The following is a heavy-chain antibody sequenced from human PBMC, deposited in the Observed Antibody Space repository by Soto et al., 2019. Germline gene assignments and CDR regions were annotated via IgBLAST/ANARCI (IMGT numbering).Heavy chain of an antibody. J-gene: IGHJ4*02. CDR2: IYYPGNT. D-gene: IGHD1-1*01. V-gene: IGHV4-31*03. Sequence: QVQLQESGPGLVKPSPTLSLTCTVSGGSISSGGTGSYWTWIRQLPGKGLEWIGYIYYPGNTYYNPSRKSRPTISIDTSENQFSLKLTSVTAADTAVYFCASGHDAYKVRYWGQGTLVTVSS. CDR3: ASGHDAYKVRY. CDR1: GGSISSGGTGSY.